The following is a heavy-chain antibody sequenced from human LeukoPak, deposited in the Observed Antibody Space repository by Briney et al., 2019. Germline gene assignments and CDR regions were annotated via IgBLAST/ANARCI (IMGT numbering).Heavy chain of an antibody. J-gene: IGHJ6*03. CDR2: MYYSGST. Sequence: GSLRLSCAASGFTFSSYWMSWIRQPPGKGLEWIGYMYYSGSTNYNPSTNYNPSLKSRVTISVDTSKNQFSLKLSSVTAADTAVYYCARGIVVVAQLGFYFYYMDVWGKGTTVTISS. CDR3: ARGIVVVAQLGFYFYYMDV. D-gene: IGHD2-15*01. CDR1: GFTFSSYW. V-gene: IGHV4-59*01.